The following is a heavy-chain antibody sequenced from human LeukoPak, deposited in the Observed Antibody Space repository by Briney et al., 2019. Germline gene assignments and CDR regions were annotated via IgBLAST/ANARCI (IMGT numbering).Heavy chain of an antibody. V-gene: IGHV3-11*04. CDR3: APLGHYYGSGSYYPPFDY. Sequence: GGSLRLSCAASGFTFSDYYMSWIRQAPGKGLEWVSYISSSGSTIYYADSVKGRFTISRDNSKNTLYLQMNSLRAEDTAVYYCAPLGHYYGSGSYYPPFDYWGQGTLVTVSS. CDR1: GFTFSDYY. D-gene: IGHD3-10*01. CDR2: ISSSGSTI. J-gene: IGHJ4*02.